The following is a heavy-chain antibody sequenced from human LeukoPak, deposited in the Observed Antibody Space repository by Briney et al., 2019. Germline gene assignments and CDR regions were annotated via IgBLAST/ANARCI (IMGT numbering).Heavy chain of an antibody. Sequence: GGSLRLSCAASGFNFRIFSIHWVRQSPGKGLEWVASISSTSGHIYYADSVRGRFTISRDNAKNSVYLQMYSLRVDDTALFYCARMGDYGGDAYDIWGQGSVLTVSS. V-gene: IGHV3-21*06. CDR2: ISSTSGHI. D-gene: IGHD4-17*01. CDR3: ARMGDYGGDAYDI. CDR1: GFNFRIFS. J-gene: IGHJ3*02.